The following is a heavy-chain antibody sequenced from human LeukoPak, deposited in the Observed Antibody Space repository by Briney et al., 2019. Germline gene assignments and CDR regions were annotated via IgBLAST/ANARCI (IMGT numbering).Heavy chain of an antibody. V-gene: IGHV3-23*01. CDR1: GFTFSSYA. Sequence: GGSLRLSCAGSGFTFSSYAMSWVRQSPGKGLVWVSAISGGGGSTYFADSVKGRFTISRDNAKNTLYLQMNSLRAEDTAVYYCAKFYYISTGYFDYWGQGTLVTVSS. J-gene: IGHJ4*02. CDR3: AKFYYISTGYFDY. CDR2: ISGGGGST. D-gene: IGHD3-9*01.